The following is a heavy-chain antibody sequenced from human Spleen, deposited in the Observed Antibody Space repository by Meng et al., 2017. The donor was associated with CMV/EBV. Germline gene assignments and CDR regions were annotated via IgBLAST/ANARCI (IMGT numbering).Heavy chain of an antibody. D-gene: IGHD1-7*01. Sequence: GESLKISCAASGFTFSDYYMSWIRQAPGKGLEWVSYISSSGSTIYYADSVKGRFTISRDNAKNTLYLQMNSLRAEDTAVYYCARVGRYNWNYDAFDIWGQGTMVTVSS. V-gene: IGHV3-11*04. CDR2: ISSSGSTI. CDR1: GFTFSDYY. CDR3: ARVGRYNWNYDAFDI. J-gene: IGHJ3*02.